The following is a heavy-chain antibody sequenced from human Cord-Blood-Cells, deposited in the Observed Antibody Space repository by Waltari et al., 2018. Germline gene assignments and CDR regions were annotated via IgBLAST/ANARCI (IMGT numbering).Heavy chain of an antibody. CDR3: ARHGIVGATDAFDI. V-gene: IGHV1-46*01. CDR2: SQPGGGST. CDR1: GYTFTSYY. Sequence: QVQLVQSGAEVKKPGASVKVSCKASGYTFTSYYMHWVRQAPGQGLEWMGISQPGGGSTSYERKFPGRVTMTRDTSTSTVYMELSSLRSEDTAVYYCARHGIVGATDAFDIWGQGTMVTVSS. D-gene: IGHD1-26*01. J-gene: IGHJ3*02.